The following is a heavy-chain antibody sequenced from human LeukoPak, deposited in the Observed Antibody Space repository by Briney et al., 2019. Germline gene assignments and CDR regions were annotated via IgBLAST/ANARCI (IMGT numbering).Heavy chain of an antibody. V-gene: IGHV3-30*02. J-gene: IGHJ3*02. D-gene: IGHD6-19*01. CDR3: AKLIQWLVQDSHDAFDI. Sequence: GGSLRLSCAASGFTFSSYGMHWVRQAPGKGLEWVAFIRYDGSNKYYADSVKGRFTISRDNSKNTLYLQMNSLRAEDTAVYYCAKLIQWLVQDSHDAFDIWGQGTMVTVSS. CDR2: IRYDGSNK. CDR1: GFTFSSYG.